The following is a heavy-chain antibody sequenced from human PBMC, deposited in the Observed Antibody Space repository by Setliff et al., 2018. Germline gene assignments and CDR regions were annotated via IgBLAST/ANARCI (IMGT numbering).Heavy chain of an antibody. J-gene: IGHJ4*02. CDR2: IGAYTGNT. D-gene: IGHD2-8*01. V-gene: IGHV1-18*01. Sequence: ASVKVSCKASGYTLINYGISWVRQAPGQGLEWMGWIGAYTGNTNYAQKFQGRVTMTTDTSTSTAYMELRSLRTDDTAVYYCSRLVRYCTTTTCQSVPGAEVWGQGTLVTVSS. CDR3: SRLVRYCTTTTCQSVPGAEV. CDR1: GYTLINYG.